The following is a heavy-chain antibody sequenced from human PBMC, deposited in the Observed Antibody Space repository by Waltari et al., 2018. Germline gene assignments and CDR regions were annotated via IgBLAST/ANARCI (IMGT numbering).Heavy chain of an antibody. Sequence: EVQLVESGGDLVQPGGSLRLSCAASGFTFSRSWMTWVRQAPGTVLEWVGKMQQKGSEKWYADAVRGRFTISRDNARNSLYLQMNGLRVEDTAVYYCARDLVATPPWGQGTLVTVSS. CDR2: MQQKGSEK. V-gene: IGHV3-7*01. D-gene: IGHD2-21*02. J-gene: IGHJ5*02. CDR1: GFTFSRSW. CDR3: ARDLVATPP.